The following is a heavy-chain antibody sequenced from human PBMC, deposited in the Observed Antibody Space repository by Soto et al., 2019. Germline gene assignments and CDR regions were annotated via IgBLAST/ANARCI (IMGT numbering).Heavy chain of an antibody. CDR3: ARDFAYFDS. CDR1: GGSFKSGSYS. CDR2: VYHTGRT. D-gene: IGHD3-3*01. V-gene: IGHV4-61*01. Sequence: SETLSLTCTVSGGSFKSGSYSWSWVRQPPGKGLEWIGYVYHTGRTSYNPSLKSRVSISMDTSKNQFSPNLDSVTAADTAVYFCARDFAYFDSWGQGTLVTVSS. J-gene: IGHJ4*02.